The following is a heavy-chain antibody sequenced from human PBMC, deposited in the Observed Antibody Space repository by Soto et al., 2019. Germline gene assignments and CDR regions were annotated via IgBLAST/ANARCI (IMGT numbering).Heavy chain of an antibody. V-gene: IGHV4-39*01. CDR1: ADSITANGCY. CDR3: ARSHYTYGLLIDY. J-gene: IGHJ4*02. Sequence: PSETLCLSCSVSADSITANGCYWGWIRQPPGRGLQCIGNVYWTGSTFSHPSLTSRVFISLDTSKNEFSLRLASVTAADTAVYYCARSHYTYGLLIDYWGPGTLVTVSS. CDR2: VYWTGST. D-gene: IGHD2-8*01.